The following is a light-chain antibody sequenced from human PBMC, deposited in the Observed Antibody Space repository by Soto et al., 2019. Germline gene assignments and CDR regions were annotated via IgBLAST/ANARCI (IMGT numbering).Light chain of an antibody. V-gene: IGKV3-11*01. CDR2: NAS. Sequence: EIVLTQSPATLSLSPGERATLSCRASQSVSSYLAWYQQKPGQAPRLLIYNASNRATGIPARFGGSGSGTDFTLIISSLEPEDFAVYYCQQYNNWPYTFGQGTKLEIK. J-gene: IGKJ2*01. CDR1: QSVSSY. CDR3: QQYNNWPYT.